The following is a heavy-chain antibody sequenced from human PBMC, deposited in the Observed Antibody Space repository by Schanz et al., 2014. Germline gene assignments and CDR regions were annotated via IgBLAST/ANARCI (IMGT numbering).Heavy chain of an antibody. J-gene: IGHJ3*02. D-gene: IGHD3-10*01. CDR3: ARVVLGGDAFDI. CDR1: GGSISREY. V-gene: IGHV4-4*07. CDR2: IYNSGKT. Sequence: QVQLQESGPALVKPSETLSLTCTVSGGSISREYWCWIRQPAAKGLECIGRIYNSGKTNYNPSLESRVSMSVDTSKKQLSLKLRSVSAADTAVYYCARVVLGGDAFDIWRQGTMVTVSS.